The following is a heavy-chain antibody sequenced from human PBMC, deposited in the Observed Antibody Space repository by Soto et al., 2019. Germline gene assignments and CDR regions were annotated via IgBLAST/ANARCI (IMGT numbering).Heavy chain of an antibody. Sequence: QTLSHTRVISGDIISSNTAAWNWIRQSPVRGLEWLGRTYYRSRWYNDYAVSVKSRMIINPDTSKNQLSLQMNSVIPEDTAIYFCSRANLLMLGSLDIWGQGTVVT. CDR2: TYYRSRWYN. CDR1: GDIISSNTAA. D-gene: IGHD3-16*01. J-gene: IGHJ3*02. CDR3: SRANLLMLGSLDI. V-gene: IGHV6-1*01.